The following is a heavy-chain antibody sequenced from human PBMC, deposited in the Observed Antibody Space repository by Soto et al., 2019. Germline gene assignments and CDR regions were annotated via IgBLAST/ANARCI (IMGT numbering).Heavy chain of an antibody. V-gene: IGHV1-18*04. J-gene: IGHJ6*02. CDR1: GYTFTSYG. CDR2: ISAYNGNT. Sequence: QVQLVQSGAEVKKPGASVKVSCKASGYTFTSYGISWVRQAPGQGLEWLGWISAYNGNTNYAQNLQGRVTMTTDTSTSTAYMELSSLRSDDTAVFYCARVKYSSSSGRESGDYYYYGMDVWGQGTTVTVSS. CDR3: ARVKYSSSSGRESGDYYYYGMDV. D-gene: IGHD6-6*01.